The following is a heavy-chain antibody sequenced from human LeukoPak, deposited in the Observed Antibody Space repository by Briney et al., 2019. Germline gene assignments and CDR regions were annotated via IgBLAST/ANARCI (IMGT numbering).Heavy chain of an antibody. CDR1: GGTFSIYA. V-gene: IGHV1-69*01. D-gene: IGHD3-10*01. CDR3: ARGGRDGWGSHSFIQFDY. CDR2: MIPIFGTA. J-gene: IGHJ4*02. Sequence: SVRVSGKASGGTFSIYAISWVRQAPGQGREWMGGMIPIFGTANYAQKLQGRVTITADESTSPAYMELRSLKSADSAVYYCARGGRDGWGSHSFIQFDYWGQGTLVTVSS.